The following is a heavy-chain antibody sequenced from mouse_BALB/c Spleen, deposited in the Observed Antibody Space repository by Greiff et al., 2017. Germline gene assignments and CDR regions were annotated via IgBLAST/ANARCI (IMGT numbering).Heavy chain of an antibody. J-gene: IGHJ4*01. D-gene: IGHD4-1*01. Sequence: VKLMESGPGLVAPSQSLSITCTVSGFSLSRYSVHWVRQPPGKGLEWLGMIWGGGSTDYNSALKSRLSISKDNSKSQVFLKMNSLQTDDTAMYYCARSFVSGKGYAMDYWGQGTSVTVSS. CDR2: IWGGGST. CDR3: ARSFVSGKGYAMDY. V-gene: IGHV2-6-4*01. CDR1: GFSLSRYS.